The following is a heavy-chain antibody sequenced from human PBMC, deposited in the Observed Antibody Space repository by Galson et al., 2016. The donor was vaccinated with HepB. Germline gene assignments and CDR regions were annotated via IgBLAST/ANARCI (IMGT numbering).Heavy chain of an antibody. J-gene: IGHJ6*02. V-gene: IGHV4-34*01. D-gene: IGHD3-3*01. CDR1: GGSFRGYH. Sequence: MSLTCAVSGGSFRGYHWTWIRQPPGKGLEWIGEINHSGSTNYNPSLKSRVTISVDTSKNQFSLRLSSVTAADTAVYYCARAAALRFFLKYGMDVWGQGTTVTVSS. CDR3: ARAAALRFFLKYGMDV. CDR2: INHSGST.